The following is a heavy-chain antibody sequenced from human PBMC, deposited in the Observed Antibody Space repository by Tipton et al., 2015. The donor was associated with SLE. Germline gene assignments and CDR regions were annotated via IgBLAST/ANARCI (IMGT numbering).Heavy chain of an antibody. D-gene: IGHD3-22*01. J-gene: IGHJ3*02. CDR1: GFTFSSYG. V-gene: IGHV3-23*01. Sequence: SLRLSCAASGFTFSSYGMHWVRQAPGKGLEWVSSISGSGGRTYNADSVKGRFTISRDNSKNTLYLQMNSLRDEDTAVYYCAKVLSYYYDSSGLHAFDIWGQGTMVTVSS. CDR3: AKVLSYYYDSSGLHAFDI. CDR2: ISGSGGRT.